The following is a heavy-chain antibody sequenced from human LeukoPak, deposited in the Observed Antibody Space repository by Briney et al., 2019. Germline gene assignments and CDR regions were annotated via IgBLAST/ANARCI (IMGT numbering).Heavy chain of an antibody. CDR2: IFYSGIT. Sequence: PSETLSLTCNVSGGSMSNIYYWGWIRQPPGKGLEWIGNIFYSGITYYNPSLKSRVTISVDTSKNQFSLKLSSVTAADTAVYYCARQGELLGAFDYWGQGTLVTVSS. J-gene: IGHJ4*02. CDR1: GGSMSNIYY. CDR3: ARQGELLGAFDY. D-gene: IGHD1-26*01. V-gene: IGHV4-39*01.